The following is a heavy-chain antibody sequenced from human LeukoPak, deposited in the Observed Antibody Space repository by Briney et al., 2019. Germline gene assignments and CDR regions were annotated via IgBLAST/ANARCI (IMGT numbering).Heavy chain of an antibody. CDR1: GFTLSSYW. CDR2: INGDGSST. Sequence: GGSLRLSCAASGFTLSSYWMHWVRQAPGKGLVWVSHINGDGSSTTHADSVKGRFTISRDNAKNTLYLQMNSLRVEDTALYYCARNWGDSSSWYPDYWGQGTLVTVSS. J-gene: IGHJ4*02. V-gene: IGHV3-74*01. D-gene: IGHD6-13*01. CDR3: ARNWGDSSSWYPDY.